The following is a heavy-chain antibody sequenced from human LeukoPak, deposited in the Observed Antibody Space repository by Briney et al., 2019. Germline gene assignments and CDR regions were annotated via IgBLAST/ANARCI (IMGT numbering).Heavy chain of an antibody. CDR1: GYSLSTYW. CDR2: MYPGDSDT. Sequence: GESLKISCKGSGYSLSTYWIGWVRQLPGKGLEWMGIMYPGDSDTRYSPSFQGQVTISADKSISTVYLQWSSLKASDTAMYYCARRAGEWELLDYWGQGTLVTVSS. J-gene: IGHJ4*02. D-gene: IGHD1-26*01. V-gene: IGHV5-51*01. CDR3: ARRAGEWELLDY.